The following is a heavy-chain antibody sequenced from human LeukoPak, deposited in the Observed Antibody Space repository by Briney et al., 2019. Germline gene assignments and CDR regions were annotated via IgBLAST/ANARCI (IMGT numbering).Heavy chain of an antibody. CDR1: GGYIITSDHY. J-gene: IGHJ5*02. CDR3: ARERYYYGGKTWFDP. D-gene: IGHD4-23*01. CDR2: IYYTGST. V-gene: IGHV4-39*07. Sequence: SETLSLTCSVSGGYIITSDHYWGWIRQPPGQGLEWIGSIYYTGSTSTNPFFKSRVTLTVNTSKNQFSLNLTSVTAADTAVYYCARERYYYGGKTWFDPWGQGTLVTVSS.